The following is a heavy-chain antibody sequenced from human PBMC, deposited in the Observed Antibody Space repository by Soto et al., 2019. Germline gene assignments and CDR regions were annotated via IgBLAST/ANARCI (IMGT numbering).Heavy chain of an antibody. J-gene: IGHJ6*02. CDR2: INSDGSST. CDR1: GFTFSSYW. D-gene: IGHD3-22*01. CDR3: ARAHYYDSSGYIYYYGMDV. V-gene: IGHV3-74*01. Sequence: GGSLRLSCAASGFTFSSYWMHWVRQAPGKGLVWVSRINSDGSSTSYADSVKGRFTISRDNAKNTLYLQMNSLRAEDTAVYYCARAHYYDSSGYIYYYGMDVWGQGTTVTVSS.